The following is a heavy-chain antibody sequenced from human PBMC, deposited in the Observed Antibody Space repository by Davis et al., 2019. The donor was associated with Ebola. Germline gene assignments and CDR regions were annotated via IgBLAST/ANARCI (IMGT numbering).Heavy chain of an antibody. CDR1: GYTFTSYD. J-gene: IGHJ6*02. V-gene: IGHV1-8*01. CDR3: ARGSLNIAVAVYYYYYGMDV. Sequence: VKVSCKASGYTFTSYDINWVRQATGQGLEWMGWMNPNSGNTGYAQKFQGRVTMTRNTSISTAYMELSSLRSEDTAVYYCARGSLNIAVAVYYYYYGMDVWGQGTTVTVSS. D-gene: IGHD6-19*01. CDR2: MNPNSGNT.